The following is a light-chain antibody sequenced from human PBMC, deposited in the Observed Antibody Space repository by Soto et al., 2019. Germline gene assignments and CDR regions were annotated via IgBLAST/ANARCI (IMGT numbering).Light chain of an antibody. CDR3: HQYGSSPQT. CDR1: QSVSSSY. J-gene: IGKJ1*01. CDR2: GAS. Sequence: EIVLTQSPGTLSLSPGERATLSCRASQSVSSSYLAWYQQKPGQAPSLLIYGASSRATGIPDRFTGSGSGTDFTLTISRLEPEDFAVFYCHQYGSSPQTFGQGTKVDIK. V-gene: IGKV3-20*01.